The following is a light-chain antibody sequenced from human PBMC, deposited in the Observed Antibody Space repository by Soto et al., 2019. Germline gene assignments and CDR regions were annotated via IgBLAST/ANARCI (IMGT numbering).Light chain of an antibody. V-gene: IGKV1-33*01. Sequence: DVQIPQSPSSLSASVGDRVTITCQASQDISNYLYWYQQKPGQAPKRLIYDASNLETGVPSRFSGSGSGTDFTFTISSLQPEDIATYYFQQYDNLPLTFGGGTKVEIK. J-gene: IGKJ4*01. CDR3: QQYDNLPLT. CDR1: QDISNY. CDR2: DAS.